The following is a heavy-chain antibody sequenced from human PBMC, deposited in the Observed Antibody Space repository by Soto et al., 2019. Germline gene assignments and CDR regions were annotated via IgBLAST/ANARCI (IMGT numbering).Heavy chain of an antibody. D-gene: IGHD3-22*01. CDR1: GYTFTSYY. V-gene: IGHV1-46*01. Sequence: GSSVKVSCKASGYTFTSYYMHWVRQAPGQGLEWMGIINPSGGSTSYAQKFQGRVTMARDTSTSTVYMELSSLRSEDTAGYYCARDSSGYHGPTPYDAFDIWGQGTMVTVSS. J-gene: IGHJ3*02. CDR2: INPSGGST. CDR3: ARDSSGYHGPTPYDAFDI.